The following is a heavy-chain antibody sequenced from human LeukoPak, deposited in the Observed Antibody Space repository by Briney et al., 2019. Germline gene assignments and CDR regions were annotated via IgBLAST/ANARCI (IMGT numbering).Heavy chain of an antibody. J-gene: IGHJ3*02. D-gene: IGHD1-14*01. CDR3: VRDRNFAFDI. CDR1: GFTFSSYS. Sequence: GGSLRLSCAASGFTFSSYSMNWVRQPPGKGLEWLSYFSTSSTTYCADSVKGRFTISRDNAKDSLYLQMNSLRAEDTAMYYCVRDRNFAFDIWGQGTMVTVSS. CDR2: FSTSSTT. V-gene: IGHV3-48*01.